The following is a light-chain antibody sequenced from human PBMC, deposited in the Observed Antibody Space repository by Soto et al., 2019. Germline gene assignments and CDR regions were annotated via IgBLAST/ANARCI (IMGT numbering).Light chain of an antibody. CDR3: QQYATSPLT. CDR1: QTVRNNY. CDR2: DAS. J-gene: IGKJ4*01. Sequence: EFVLTQSPGTLSLSPGERATLSCRASQTVRNNYLAWYQQKPGQAPRLLIYDASSRATGIPDRFSGGGSGTDFTLTISRLEPEDFALYYCQQYATSPLTFGGGTKVDI. V-gene: IGKV3-20*01.